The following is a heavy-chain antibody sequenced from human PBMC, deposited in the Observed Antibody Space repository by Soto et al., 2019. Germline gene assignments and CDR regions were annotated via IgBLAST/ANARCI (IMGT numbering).Heavy chain of an antibody. CDR1: GYTFTGYY. CDR3: ARVGSYCSGGSCYFYGMDV. Sequence: SVKVSCKASGYTFTGYYMHWVRQAPGQGLEWMGWINPNSGGTNYAQKFQGWVTMTRDTSISTAYMELSRLRSDDTAVYYCARVGSYCSGGSCYFYGMDVWGQGTTVTVSS. V-gene: IGHV1-2*04. J-gene: IGHJ6*02. D-gene: IGHD2-15*01. CDR2: INPNSGGT.